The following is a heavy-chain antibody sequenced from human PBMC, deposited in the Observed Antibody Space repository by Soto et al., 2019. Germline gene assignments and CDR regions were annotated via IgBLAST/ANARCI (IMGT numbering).Heavy chain of an antibody. Sequence: SETLSLTCTVSGGSISSYYWGWIRQPPGKGLEWIGYIYYSGSTNYNPSLKSRVTISVDTSKNQFSLKLSSVTAAYTAVYYCARLQVVYYDSSGYSIYDMDVWGQGTTVTVSS. J-gene: IGHJ6*02. V-gene: IGHV4-59*01. CDR1: GGSISSYY. CDR3: ARLQVVYYDSSGYSIYDMDV. CDR2: IYYSGST. D-gene: IGHD3-22*01.